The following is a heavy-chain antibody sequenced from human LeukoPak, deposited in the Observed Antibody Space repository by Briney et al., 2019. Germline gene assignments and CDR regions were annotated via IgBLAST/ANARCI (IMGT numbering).Heavy chain of an antibody. Sequence: ASVKVSCKASGGTFSSYAISWVRQAPGQGLEWMGRIIPILGIANYAQKFQGRITITADKSTSTAYMELSSLRSEDTAVYYSARGDGYNYWFDPWGQGTLVTVSS. J-gene: IGHJ5*02. CDR3: ARGDGYNYWFDP. CDR1: GGTFSSYA. D-gene: IGHD5-24*01. V-gene: IGHV1-69*04. CDR2: IIPILGIA.